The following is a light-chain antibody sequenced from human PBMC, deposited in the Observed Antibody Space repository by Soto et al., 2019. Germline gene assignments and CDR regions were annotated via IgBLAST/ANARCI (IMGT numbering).Light chain of an antibody. CDR2: AAS. J-gene: IGKJ4*01. V-gene: IGKV1-9*01. CDR3: QQLNSYPLT. Sequence: IQLTQSPSSLSASVGDRVTITCRASQGISSYLAWYQQKPGTAPKLLIYAASTLQSGVPSRFSGSGSGTDFTLTISSLQPEDFASYYWQQLNSYPLTVGGGTKVDNK. CDR1: QGISSY.